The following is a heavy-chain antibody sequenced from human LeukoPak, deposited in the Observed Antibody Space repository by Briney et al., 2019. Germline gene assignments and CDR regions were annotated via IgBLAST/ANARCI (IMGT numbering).Heavy chain of an antibody. V-gene: IGHV1-69*06. J-gene: IGHJ4*02. CDR2: IIPIFGTA. CDR3: ARSRGYSYGDFDY. Sequence: SVKVSCKASGGTFSSYAISWVRQAPGQGLEWMGGIIPIFGTANYAQKFQGRVTITADKSTSTAYMELSSLRSEDTAVHYCARSRGYSYGDFDYWGQGTLVTVSS. CDR1: GGTFSSYA. D-gene: IGHD5-18*01.